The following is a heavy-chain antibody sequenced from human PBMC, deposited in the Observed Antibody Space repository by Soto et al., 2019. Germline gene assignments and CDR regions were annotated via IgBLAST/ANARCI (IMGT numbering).Heavy chain of an antibody. Sequence: SLTCTVSGGSISSGESCWSWIRQPPGKGLEWIGEINYSGSTNYNPSLKSRVTISVDTSKNQFSLKLSSVTAADTAVYYCARGDITGTTDYFDYWGQGTLVTVSS. CDR2: INYSGST. CDR1: GGSISSGESC. CDR3: ARGDITGTTDYFDY. J-gene: IGHJ4*02. V-gene: IGHV4-30-4*01. D-gene: IGHD1-7*01.